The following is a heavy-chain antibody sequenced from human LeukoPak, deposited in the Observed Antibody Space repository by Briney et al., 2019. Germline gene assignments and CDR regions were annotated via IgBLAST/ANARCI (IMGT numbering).Heavy chain of an antibody. Sequence: SDTLSLTCTVSGGSISSSSYYWAWIRQPPGKGLEWIGNIHYSGSTHYNASLKNRVTISVDTSKNQFSLKLSSVTAADTAVYYCARRVAGSGYRDYWGQGTLVTVSS. V-gene: IGHV4-39*01. J-gene: IGHJ4*02. CDR1: GGSISSSSYY. D-gene: IGHD3-22*01. CDR3: ARRVAGSGYRDY. CDR2: IHYSGST.